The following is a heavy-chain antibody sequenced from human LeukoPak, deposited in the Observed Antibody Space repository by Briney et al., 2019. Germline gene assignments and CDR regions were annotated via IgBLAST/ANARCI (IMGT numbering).Heavy chain of an antibody. J-gene: IGHJ4*02. CDR1: GGSFSGYY. V-gene: IGHV4-34*01. Sequence: PSETLSLTCAVSGGSFSGYYWSWIRQPPGKGLEWIGEINHSGSTNYNPSLKSRVTISVDTSKNQFSLKLSSVTAADTAVYYCATSYQPLLYYFDYWGQGTLVTVSS. D-gene: IGHD2-21*02. CDR3: ATSYQPLLYYFDY. CDR2: INHSGST.